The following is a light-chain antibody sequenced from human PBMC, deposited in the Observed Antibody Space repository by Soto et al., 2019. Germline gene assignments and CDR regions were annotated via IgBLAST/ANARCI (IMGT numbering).Light chain of an antibody. CDR2: DVS. CDR1: SSDVGGYNY. CDR3: SSYTSSSTLYG. V-gene: IGLV2-14*03. Sequence: QSALTQPASVSGSPGQSITISCTGTSSDVGGYNYVSWYHQHPGKAPKLMIYDVSNRPSGVSYRFSGSKSGNTASLTISGLQAEDEADYYCSSYTSSSTLYGFGTGTKLTVL. J-gene: IGLJ1*01.